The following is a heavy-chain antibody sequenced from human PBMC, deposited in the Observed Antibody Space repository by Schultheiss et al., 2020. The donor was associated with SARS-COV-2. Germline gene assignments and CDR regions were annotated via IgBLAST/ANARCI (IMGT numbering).Heavy chain of an antibody. CDR1: GGSFSGYY. Sequence: SETLSLTCAVYGGSFSGYYWSWIRQPPGKGLEWIGEINHSGSTNYNPSLKSRVTISVDTSKNQFSLKLSSVTAADTAVYYCARGRLGATGWYMDVWGKGTTVTVSS. CDR2: INHSGST. J-gene: IGHJ6*03. V-gene: IGHV4-34*01. D-gene: IGHD1-26*01. CDR3: ARGRLGATGWYMDV.